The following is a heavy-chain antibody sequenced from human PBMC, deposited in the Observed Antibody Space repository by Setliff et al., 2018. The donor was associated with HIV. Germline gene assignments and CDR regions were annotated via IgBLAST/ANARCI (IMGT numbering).Heavy chain of an antibody. Sequence: PGGSLRLSCAASGFTFSSYAMHWVRQAPGKGLEWVAVIWYDGSNKYYADSVKGRFTISRDNSKNTLYLQINSLRAEDTGVYYCARHRDPPGSRWIYYYYYMDLWGEGTTVTVSS. V-gene: IGHV3-33*08. CDR1: GFTFSSYA. J-gene: IGHJ6*03. D-gene: IGHD6-13*01. CDR2: IWYDGSNK. CDR3: ARHRDPPGSRWIYYYYYMDL.